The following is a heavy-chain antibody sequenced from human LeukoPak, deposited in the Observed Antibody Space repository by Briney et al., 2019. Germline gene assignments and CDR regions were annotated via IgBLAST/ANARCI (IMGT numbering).Heavy chain of an antibody. V-gene: IGHV3-64*01. CDR1: GFTFSSYA. CDR3: AGGYYYYMDV. D-gene: IGHD2-15*01. J-gene: IGHJ6*03. Sequence: GGSLRLSCAASGFTFSSYAMHWVRQAPGKGLEYVSAITSNGGSTYHANSVKGRFTISRDNSKNTLYLQMGSLRAEDMAVYYCAGGYYYYMDVWGKGTTVTVSS. CDR2: ITSNGGST.